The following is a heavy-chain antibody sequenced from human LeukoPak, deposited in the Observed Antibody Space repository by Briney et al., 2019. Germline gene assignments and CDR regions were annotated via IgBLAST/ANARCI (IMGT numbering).Heavy chain of an antibody. CDR1: GGSISSYY. J-gene: IGHJ4*02. Sequence: SETLSLTCTVSGGSISSYYWSWIRQPAGKGLEWIGRIYTSGSTNYNTSLKSRVTMSVDTSKNQFSLKLSSVTAADTAVYYCARGEPDYNILTGYSYYFDYWGQGTLVTVSS. D-gene: IGHD3-9*01. V-gene: IGHV4-4*07. CDR3: ARGEPDYNILTGYSYYFDY. CDR2: IYTSGST.